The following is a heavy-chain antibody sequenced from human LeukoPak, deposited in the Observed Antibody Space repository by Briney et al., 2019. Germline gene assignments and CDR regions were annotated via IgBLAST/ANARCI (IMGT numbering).Heavy chain of an antibody. CDR1: GASITSADYY. CDR2: VLFTGDT. D-gene: IGHD5-18*01. CDR3: VRQGSDTAMVPDY. Sequence: PSETLSLTCTVSGASITSADYYWGWIRQPPGKGLEWIGAVLFTGDTYYTPSLKSRVTISVHTSNKQFSLKLSSVTAADTAVFYCVRQGSDTAMVPDYWGQGTLVTVSS. J-gene: IGHJ4*02. V-gene: IGHV4-39*01.